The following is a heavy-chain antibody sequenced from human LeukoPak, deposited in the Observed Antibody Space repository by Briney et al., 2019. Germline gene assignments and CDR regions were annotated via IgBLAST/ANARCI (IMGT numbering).Heavy chain of an antibody. CDR3: ARYYDDSSGYPEGFDY. Sequence: ASVKVSCKASGYTFTSYDINWVRQATGQGLEWMGWMNPNSGNTGYAQKFQGRVTMTRNTSISTVYMELSSLRSEDTAVYYCARYYDDSSGYPEGFDYWGQGTLVTVSS. J-gene: IGHJ4*02. CDR2: MNPNSGNT. CDR1: GYTFTSYD. D-gene: IGHD3-22*01. V-gene: IGHV1-8*01.